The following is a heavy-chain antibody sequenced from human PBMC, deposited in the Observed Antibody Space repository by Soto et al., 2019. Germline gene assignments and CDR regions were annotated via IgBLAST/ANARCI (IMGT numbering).Heavy chain of an antibody. J-gene: IGHJ4*02. D-gene: IGHD6-13*01. CDR2: IWYDGSNK. V-gene: IGHV3-33*01. Sequence: GGSLRLSCAASGFTFSSYGMHWVRQAPGKGLEWVAVIWYDGSNKYYADSVKGRFTISRDNSKNTLYLQMNSLRAEDTAVYYCARDSGSWTPDYWGQGTLVTVSS. CDR1: GFTFSSYG. CDR3: ARDSGSWTPDY.